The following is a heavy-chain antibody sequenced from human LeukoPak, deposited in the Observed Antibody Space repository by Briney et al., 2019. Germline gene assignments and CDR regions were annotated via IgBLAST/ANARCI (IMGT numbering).Heavy chain of an antibody. CDR1: GFTFDSYG. Sequence: GGSLRLSCAASGFTFDSYGMHWVRQAPGKGLEWVAVMWYDGSNKYYADSVKGRFTISRDDSKNTLYLQMNSLRAEDTAMYYCARGLPPVMKYYFDYWGQGTLVTVSS. J-gene: IGHJ4*02. CDR2: MWYDGSNK. V-gene: IGHV3-33*01. CDR3: ARGLPPVMKYYFDY. D-gene: IGHD4-11*01.